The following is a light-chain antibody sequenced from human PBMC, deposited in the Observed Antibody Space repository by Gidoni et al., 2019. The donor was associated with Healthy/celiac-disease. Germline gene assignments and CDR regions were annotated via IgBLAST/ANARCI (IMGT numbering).Light chain of an antibody. CDR3: QQYNNWPPYT. V-gene: IGKV3-15*01. Sequence: EIVMTQSPATLSVSPGESATLSCRASQSVSSNLAWYQQKPGQAPRLLIYGASTRATGIPARFSGSGSWTEFTLTLSSLQSEDFAVYYCQQYNNWPPYTFGQGTKLEIK. CDR2: GAS. J-gene: IGKJ2*01. CDR1: QSVSSN.